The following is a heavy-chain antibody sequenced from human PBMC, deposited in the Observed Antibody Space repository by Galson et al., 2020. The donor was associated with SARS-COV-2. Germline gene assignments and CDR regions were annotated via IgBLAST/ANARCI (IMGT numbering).Heavy chain of an antibody. J-gene: IGHJ6*02. Sequence: GGSLRLSCAASGFTFSSYSFNWVRQAPGKGLEWVSSISSSSSYMYYADSVKGRSTISRDNAKNSLHLQMNSLRAEDTAVYYCARGLYDSSGYDYIFYYDAMDVWGQGTTVTVSS. CDR2: ISSSSSYM. V-gene: IGHV3-21*06. D-gene: IGHD3-22*01. CDR3: ARGLYDSSGYDYIFYYDAMDV. CDR1: GFTFSSYS.